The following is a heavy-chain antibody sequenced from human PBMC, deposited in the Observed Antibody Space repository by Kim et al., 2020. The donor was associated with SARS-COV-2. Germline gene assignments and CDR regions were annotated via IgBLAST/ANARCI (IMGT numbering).Heavy chain of an antibody. CDR3: TTERRDF. CDR2: DGGTT. J-gene: IGHJ4*02. Sequence: DGGTTDYAAPVKGRFIISRDDSKNTLYLQMNSPKTEDTSVYYCTTERRDFWGQGTLVTVSS. V-gene: IGHV3-15*01.